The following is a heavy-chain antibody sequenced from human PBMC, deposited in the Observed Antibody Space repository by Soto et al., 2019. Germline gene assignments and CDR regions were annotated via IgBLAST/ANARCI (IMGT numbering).Heavy chain of an antibody. J-gene: IGHJ4*02. V-gene: IGHV4-59*01. CDR2: IYYSGST. Sequence: QVQLQESGPGLVKPSETLSLSCTVSGGSISSYYWSWIRHPPGKGLEWIGYIYYSGSTNYNPSLKSRVTISVDTSKNQFSLKLSSVTAADTAVYYCARGRYSNFDYWGQGTLVTVSS. D-gene: IGHD4-4*01. CDR1: GGSISSYY. CDR3: ARGRYSNFDY.